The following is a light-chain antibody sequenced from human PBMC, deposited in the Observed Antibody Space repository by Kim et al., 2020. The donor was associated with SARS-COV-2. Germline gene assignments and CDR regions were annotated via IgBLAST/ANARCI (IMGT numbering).Light chain of an antibody. CDR3: QQYYSSPLT. Sequence: RAAINCKSSQSVLYNSNDKNYLAWYQQKPGQPPKLLIYWAFIRESGVPDRFSGSGSGTDFTLTISSLQAEDVAVYYCQQYYSSPLTFGGGTKLEI. J-gene: IGKJ4*01. V-gene: IGKV4-1*01. CDR1: QSVLYNSNDKNY. CDR2: WAF.